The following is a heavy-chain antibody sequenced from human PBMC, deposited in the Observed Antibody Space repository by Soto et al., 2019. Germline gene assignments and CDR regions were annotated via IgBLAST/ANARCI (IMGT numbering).Heavy chain of an antibody. D-gene: IGHD1-1*01. V-gene: IGHV4-59*01. CDR3: ARVYAPGLPGGYDFDY. CDR2: IYYSGST. Sequence: LPLTCTVSGGSISSYYWSWIRQPPGKGLEWIGYIYYSGSTNYNPSLKSRVTISVDTSKNQFSLKLSSVTAADTAVYYCARVYAPGLPGGYDFDYWGQGTLVTVSS. CDR1: GGSISSYY. J-gene: IGHJ4*02.